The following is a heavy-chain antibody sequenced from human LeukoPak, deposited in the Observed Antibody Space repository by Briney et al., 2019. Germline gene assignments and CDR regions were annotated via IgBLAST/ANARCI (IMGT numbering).Heavy chain of an antibody. CDR2: IYYSGSH. CDR1: GGSISSGDYY. Sequence: SETLSLTCTVSGGSISSGDYYWCWIRQPPGKGLECIGYIYYSGSHYYNPSLKSRVTISVDTSKKQFSLKLSSVTAADTAVYYCARAYYYDSSGYVFRIWGQGTMVTVSS. D-gene: IGHD3-22*01. CDR3: ARAYYYDSSGYVFRI. J-gene: IGHJ3*02. V-gene: IGHV4-30-4*01.